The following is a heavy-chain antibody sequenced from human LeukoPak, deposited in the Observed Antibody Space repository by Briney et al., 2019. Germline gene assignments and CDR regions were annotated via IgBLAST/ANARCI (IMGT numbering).Heavy chain of an antibody. D-gene: IGHD3-3*01. CDR1: GYTFTSYA. Sequence: ASVKVSCKASGYTFTSYAMHWVRQAPGQRLEWMGWINAGNGNTKYSQKFQGRVTITRDTSASTAYMELSSLRSEDTAVYYCARVLRFLSGMDVWGQGTTVTVSS. CDR2: INAGNGNT. CDR3: ARVLRFLSGMDV. V-gene: IGHV1-3*01. J-gene: IGHJ6*02.